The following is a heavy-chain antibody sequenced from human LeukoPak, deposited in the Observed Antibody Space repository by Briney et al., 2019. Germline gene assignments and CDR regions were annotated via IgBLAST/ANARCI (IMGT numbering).Heavy chain of an antibody. J-gene: IGHJ4*02. CDR2: ISYDGSNK. CDR1: GFTFSSYG. CDR3: AKDCGYSGYGNFDY. V-gene: IGHV3-30*18. D-gene: IGHD5-12*01. Sequence: PGGTLRLSCAASGFTFSSYGMHWVRQAPGKGLEWVAVISYDGSNKYYTDSVKGRFTISRDNSKNTLYLQMNSLRAEDTAVYYCAKDCGYSGYGNFDYWGQGTLVTVSS.